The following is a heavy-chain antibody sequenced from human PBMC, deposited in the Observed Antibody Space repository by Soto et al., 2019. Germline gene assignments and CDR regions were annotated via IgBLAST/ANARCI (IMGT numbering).Heavy chain of an antibody. CDR2: IYYSGST. V-gene: IGHV4-59*01. J-gene: IGHJ5*02. Sequence: PSETLSLTCTVSGGSISSYYWSWIRQPPGKGLEWIGYIYYSGSTNYNPSLKSRVTISVDTSKNQFSLKLSSVTAADTAVYYCARSASILDNYYDSSWSTGDWFDPRGQGTLVTVSS. D-gene: IGHD3-22*01. CDR3: ARSASILDNYYDSSWSTGDWFDP. CDR1: GGSISSYY.